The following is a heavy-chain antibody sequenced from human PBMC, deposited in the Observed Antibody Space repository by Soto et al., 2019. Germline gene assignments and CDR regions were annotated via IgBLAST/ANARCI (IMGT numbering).Heavy chain of an antibody. V-gene: IGHV3-7*05. D-gene: IGHD2-2*03. J-gene: IGHJ4*02. Sequence: EVQLVESGGGLVQPGGSLRLSCAASGFTFSSKWMTWVRQAPGKGLEWVANIKEDGTVKYYVDSVKGRFTISRDDAAHSLYLHMSSLRAEDTALYYCATGGSWIDCVDWGQGTLVTVSS. CDR3: ATGGSWIDCVD. CDR1: GFTFSSKW. CDR2: IKEDGTVK.